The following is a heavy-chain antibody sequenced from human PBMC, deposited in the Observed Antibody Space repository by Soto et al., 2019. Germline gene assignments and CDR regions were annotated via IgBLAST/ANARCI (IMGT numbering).Heavy chain of an antibody. D-gene: IGHD1-26*01. Sequence: SETLSLTCTVSGGSISSYYWSWIRQPPGKGLEWIGYIYYSGSTNYNPSLKSRVTISVDTSKNQFSLKLSSVTAADTAVYYCARRGSGSYYWFDPWGRGTLVTVSS. J-gene: IGHJ5*02. V-gene: IGHV4-59*08. CDR1: GGSISSYY. CDR3: ARRGSGSYYWFDP. CDR2: IYYSGST.